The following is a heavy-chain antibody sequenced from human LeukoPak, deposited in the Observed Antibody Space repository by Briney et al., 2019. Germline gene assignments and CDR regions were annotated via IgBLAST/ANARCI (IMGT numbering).Heavy chain of an antibody. CDR1: GYTFSSYG. CDR3: ARGPRYDYDSSVYYFEF. V-gene: IGHV1-18*01. Sequence: ASVKVSCKASGYTFSSYGISWVRQAPGQGLEWVGRINPYNGNTKYVQKSYDRVSMTTDTSTSTAYMELRRLRSGDTAMYYCARGPRYDYDSSVYYFEFWGQGTLVTVSS. J-gene: IGHJ4*02. CDR2: INPYNGNT. D-gene: IGHD3-22*01.